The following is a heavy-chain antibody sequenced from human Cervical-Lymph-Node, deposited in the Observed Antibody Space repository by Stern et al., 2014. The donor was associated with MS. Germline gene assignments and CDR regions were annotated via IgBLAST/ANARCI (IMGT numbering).Heavy chain of an antibody. V-gene: IGHV1-69*01. J-gene: IGHJ6*02. CDR3: ARVASSAAWYKHGVDV. CDR2: LNPVFGPP. Sequence: QVQLAQSGAEVHKPGSSVRVSCQASGDTSNNDAVHWVRQAPGQGLEWMGWLNPVFGPPVCSQRFKRRVSISADESAATNYMELSSLTSDDTAVYYCARVASSAAWYKHGVDVWGQGTTVTVS. CDR1: GDTSNNDA. D-gene: IGHD1-14*01.